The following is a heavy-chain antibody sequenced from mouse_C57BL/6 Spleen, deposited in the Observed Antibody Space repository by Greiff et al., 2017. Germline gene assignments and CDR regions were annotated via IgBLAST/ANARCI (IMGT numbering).Heavy chain of an antibody. D-gene: IGHD2-3*01. J-gene: IGHJ1*03. CDR2: INPNNGGT. CDR3: ARWDDGYPYWYFDV. V-gene: IGHV1-26*01. Sequence: EVQLQQSGPELVKPGASVKISCKASGYTFTDYYMNWVKQSHGKSLEWIGDINPNNGGTSYNQKFKGKATLTVDKSSSTAYMELRSLTSEDSAVXYCARWDDGYPYWYFDVWGTGTTVTVSS. CDR1: GYTFTDYY.